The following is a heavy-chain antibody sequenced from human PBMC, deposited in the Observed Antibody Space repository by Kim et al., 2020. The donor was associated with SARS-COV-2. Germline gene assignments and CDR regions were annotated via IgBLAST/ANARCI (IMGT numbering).Heavy chain of an antibody. CDR1: GFTFSNAW. J-gene: IGHJ6*02. V-gene: IGHV3-15*01. D-gene: IGHD1-20*01. CDR2: IKSKTDGGTT. CDR3: TTDNYNWNYNYYYGMDV. Sequence: GGSLRLSCAASGFTFSNAWMSWVRQAPGKGLEWVGRIKSKTDGGTTDYAAPVKGRFTISRDDSKNTLYLQMNSLKTEDTAVYYCTTDNYNWNYNYYYGMDVCGQGTTVTVSS.